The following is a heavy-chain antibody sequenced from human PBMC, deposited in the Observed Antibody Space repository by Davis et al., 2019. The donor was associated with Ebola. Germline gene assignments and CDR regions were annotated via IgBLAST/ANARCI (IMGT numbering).Heavy chain of an antibody. V-gene: IGHV3-23*01. CDR1: GFTFSSYA. J-gene: IGHJ4*02. D-gene: IGHD3-22*01. CDR2: ISGSGGST. Sequence: GGSLRLSCAASGFTFSSYAMSWVRQAPGKGLEWVSAISGSGGSTYYADSVKGRFTISRDNSKDTLYLQMNSLRADDTAVYYCAKAGYYFDSSGYFDYWGQGTLVTVSS. CDR3: AKAGYYFDSSGYFDY.